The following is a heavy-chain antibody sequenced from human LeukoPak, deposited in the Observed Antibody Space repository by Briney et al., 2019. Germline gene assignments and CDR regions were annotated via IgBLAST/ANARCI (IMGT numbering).Heavy chain of an antibody. CDR1: GFTFSSYW. V-gene: IGHV3-74*01. J-gene: IGHJ5*02. D-gene: IGHD2-15*01. Sequence: SGGSLRLSCAASGFTFSSYWMHWARQAPGRGPVWVSRINHDGSDTIYADSVRGRFTISRDDAKNTLYLQMNNLRAEDTAVYYCVRGGPSTWSWGQGTLVTVSS. CDR2: INHDGSDT. CDR3: VRGGPSTWS.